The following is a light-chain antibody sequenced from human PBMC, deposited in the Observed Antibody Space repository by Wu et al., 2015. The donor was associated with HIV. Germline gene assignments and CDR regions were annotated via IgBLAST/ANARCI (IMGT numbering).Light chain of an antibody. CDR1: QSVTDNY. Sequence: NALTQSPGTLALSPGESATLSCRASQSVTDNYLAWYQQKPGQAPRLLIYGASSRATGIPDRFSGSGSGTDFTLTISRLEPEDFAVYYCQQYGSSPPWTFGQGTKVEMK. V-gene: IGKV3-20*01. CDR2: GAS. J-gene: IGKJ1*01. CDR3: QQYGSSPPWT.